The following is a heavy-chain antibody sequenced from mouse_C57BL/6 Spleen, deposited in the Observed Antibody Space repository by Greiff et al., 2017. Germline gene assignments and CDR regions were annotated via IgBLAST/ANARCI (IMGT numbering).Heavy chain of an antibody. CDR3: ASGLGRGDFDY. Sequence: VQLKQSGPVLVKPGPSVKISCKASGFTFTDYYMHWVKQSHGKSLEWIGLVYPYNGGTSYNPTFKGKATLTVDTSSSTSYMELNILTSEDSAVYYCASGLGRGDFDYWGQGTTLTVSS. CDR1: GFTFTDYY. J-gene: IGHJ2*01. V-gene: IGHV1-36*01. D-gene: IGHD4-1*01. CDR2: VYPYNGGT.